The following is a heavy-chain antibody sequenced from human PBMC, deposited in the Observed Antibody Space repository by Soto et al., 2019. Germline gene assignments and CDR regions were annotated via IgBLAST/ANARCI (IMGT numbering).Heavy chain of an antibody. Sequence: QVQLQESGPRLVTPSETLTLTCSLSGGSITNHYWGWIRQPPGKGLEFIGRIYPSGRAHYNPSLQSRVTMSVDTSKNQFSLKVNSVTAADTATYYCARDYDVNTAVDYWYFDLWGRGTLVTVSS. J-gene: IGHJ2*01. D-gene: IGHD5-18*01. CDR2: IYPSGRA. V-gene: IGHV4-4*07. CDR3: ARDYDVNTAVDYWYFDL. CDR1: GGSITNHY.